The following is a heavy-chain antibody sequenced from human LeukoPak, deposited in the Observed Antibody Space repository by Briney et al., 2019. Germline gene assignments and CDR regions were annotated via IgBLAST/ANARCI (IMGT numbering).Heavy chain of an antibody. CDR3: ARDRPHSSSWGAYYYYYMDV. D-gene: IGHD6-13*01. Sequence: PSETLSLTCTVSGGSISSGSYYWSWIRQPAGKGLEWIGRIYTSGSTNYNPSLKSRVTISVDTSKNQFSLKLSSVTAADTAVYYCARDRPHSSSWGAYYYYYMDVWGKGTTVTISS. V-gene: IGHV4-61*02. CDR1: GGSISSGSYY. CDR2: IYTSGST. J-gene: IGHJ6*03.